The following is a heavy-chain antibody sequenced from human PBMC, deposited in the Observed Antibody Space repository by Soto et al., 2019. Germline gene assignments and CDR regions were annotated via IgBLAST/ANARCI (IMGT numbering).Heavy chain of an antibody. Sequence: QVQLVQSGADVKKPGSSVKVSCKASGGTFSRNSISWVRQAPGQGLDWMGGIIPIFGTPNYAHKFQGRLTITADESTSTAYMELSSLRSDDTAVYYCARPIQFYFDTSAQSAWFDPWGQGTLVTDSS. CDR1: GGTFSRNS. J-gene: IGHJ5*02. D-gene: IGHD3-22*01. CDR2: IIPIFGTP. V-gene: IGHV1-69*12. CDR3: ARPIQFYFDTSAQSAWFDP.